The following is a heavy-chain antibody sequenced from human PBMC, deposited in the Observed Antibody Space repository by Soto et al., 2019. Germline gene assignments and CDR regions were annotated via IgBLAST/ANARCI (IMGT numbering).Heavy chain of an antibody. Sequence: ASVKVSCKASGGTFSSYAISWVRQAPGQGLEWMGGIIPIFGTANYAQKFQGRVTITADESTSTAYMELSSLRSEDTAVYYCARRAVTTDADYYYGMDVWGQGTTVTVSS. V-gene: IGHV1-69*13. J-gene: IGHJ6*02. D-gene: IGHD4-17*01. CDR1: GGTFSSYA. CDR3: ARRAVTTDADYYYGMDV. CDR2: IIPIFGTA.